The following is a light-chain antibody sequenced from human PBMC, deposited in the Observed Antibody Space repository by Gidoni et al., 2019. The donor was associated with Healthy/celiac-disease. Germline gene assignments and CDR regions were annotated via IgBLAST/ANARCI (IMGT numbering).Light chain of an antibody. V-gene: IGKV1-39*01. J-gene: IGKJ3*01. CDR1: QSISSY. Sequence: DIQMTQSPSSLYASGGDRVTITCRASQSISSYLNWYQQKPGKAPKLLIYAASRLQSGVPSRFSGSGSGTDFTLTISRLQPEDFATYYCQRSGTFGPGTSVDIK. CDR3: QRSGT. CDR2: AAS.